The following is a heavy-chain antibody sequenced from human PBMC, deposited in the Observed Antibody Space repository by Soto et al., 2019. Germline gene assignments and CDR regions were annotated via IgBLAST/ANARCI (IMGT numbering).Heavy chain of an antibody. J-gene: IGHJ4*02. CDR2: INHSGST. CDR3: ARAPQIVAMGRPFDY. V-gene: IGHV4-34*01. CDR1: GGSFSVYS. Sequence: SETLSLTCAVYGGSFSVYSWNWIRQPPGKGLEWIGEINHSGSTNYNPSLKSRVTISLDTSKNQFSLRLTSLTAADTAVYFCARAPQIVAMGRPFDYWGQGILVTVSS. D-gene: IGHD5-12*01.